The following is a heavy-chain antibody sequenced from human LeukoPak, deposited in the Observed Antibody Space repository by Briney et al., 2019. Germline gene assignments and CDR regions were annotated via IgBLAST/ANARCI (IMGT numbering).Heavy chain of an antibody. D-gene: IGHD2-15*01. Sequence: GGSLRLSCAASGFTFDDYGMNWVRQAPGKGLEWVSYISSSGSNIYYADSVKGRFTISRDKPKNSLYLQMNSLRAEDTAVYYCARNALLSARMDVWGKGTTVTVSS. CDR3: ARNALLSARMDV. J-gene: IGHJ6*03. CDR2: ISSSGSNI. CDR1: GFTFDDYG. V-gene: IGHV3-48*03.